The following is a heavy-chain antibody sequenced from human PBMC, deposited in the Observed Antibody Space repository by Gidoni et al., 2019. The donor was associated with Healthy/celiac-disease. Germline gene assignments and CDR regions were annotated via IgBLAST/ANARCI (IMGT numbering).Heavy chain of an antibody. Sequence: QVPLQQSGAGLLKPSDTLSLTCAVYGGSFSGYYWSWIRQPPGKGLEWIGEINHSGSTNYNPSLKSRVTISVDTSKNQFSLKLSSVTAADTAVYYCARASSGWPYWGQGTLVTVSS. CDR3: ARASSGWPY. CDR1: GGSFSGYY. J-gene: IGHJ4*02. V-gene: IGHV4-34*01. D-gene: IGHD6-19*01. CDR2: INHSGST.